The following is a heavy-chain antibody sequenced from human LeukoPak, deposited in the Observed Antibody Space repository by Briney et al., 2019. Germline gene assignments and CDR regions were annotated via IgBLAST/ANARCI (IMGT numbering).Heavy chain of an antibody. Sequence: PGGSLRLSCAASGFTFSSYAMSWVRQAPGKGLEWVSAISGSGGSTYYADSVKGRFTISRDNSKNTLYLQMNSLRAEDTAVYYCAKARCGGDCPYYMDVWGKGTTVTVSS. J-gene: IGHJ6*03. D-gene: IGHD2-21*01. CDR3: AKARCGGDCPYYMDV. V-gene: IGHV3-23*01. CDR2: ISGSGGST. CDR1: GFTFSSYA.